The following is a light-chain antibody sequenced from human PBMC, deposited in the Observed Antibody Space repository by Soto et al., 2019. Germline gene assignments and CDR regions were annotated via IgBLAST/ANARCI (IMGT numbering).Light chain of an antibody. CDR2: SAS. Sequence: EVLMTQSPATLSVSPGERATLSCRASRSVGIKLDWYQQKPGQAPRLLMYSASTRATGIAARFSGGGSGTDFTLTISSLQYEDFAVYYCQKYNNCPRTFGQGTKVEIK. CDR3: QKYNNCPRT. V-gene: IGKV3-15*01. J-gene: IGKJ1*01. CDR1: RSVGIK.